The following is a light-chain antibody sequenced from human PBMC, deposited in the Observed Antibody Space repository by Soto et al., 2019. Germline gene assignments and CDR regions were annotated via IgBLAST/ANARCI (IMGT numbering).Light chain of an antibody. CDR1: RSVDTDF. CDR3: QQYGSSPLFS. V-gene: IGKV3-20*01. CDR2: GAS. Sequence: DIVLTQSPGSLSLSPGERATLSCRASRSVDTDFLAWYQQKLGQAPRLLIFGASNRATGITDRFTGSGSGTEFTLTISSLETEDFAVYYCQQYGSSPLFSFGAGTKVE. J-gene: IGKJ4*01.